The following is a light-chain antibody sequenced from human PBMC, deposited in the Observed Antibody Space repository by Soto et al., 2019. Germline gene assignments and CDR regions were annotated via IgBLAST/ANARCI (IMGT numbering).Light chain of an antibody. CDR1: QSVSSSY. J-gene: IGKJ5*01. CDR2: VAS. CDR3: QQYGSSPIP. V-gene: IGKV3-20*01. Sequence: EVLLTQSPGPLSLSPGERATLSCRASQSVSSSYLAWYQQRPGQAPRLLIYVASNRATGTPDRFSGSGSGTDFTLTISRLEPEDCAVYYCQQYGSSPIPFGQGTRLEIK.